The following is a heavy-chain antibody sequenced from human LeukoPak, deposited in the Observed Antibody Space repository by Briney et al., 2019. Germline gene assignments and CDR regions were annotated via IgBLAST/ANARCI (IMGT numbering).Heavy chain of an antibody. Sequence: ASVKVSCKASGYTFSDYGITWVRQAPGQGLEWMGWTNVHNGNINYALKFQGRISMTTDTSTTTAFMELRSLRSDDTAVYYCARGIEGYDVLTGYYPWGQGTLVTVSS. CDR2: TNVHNGNI. V-gene: IGHV1-18*01. D-gene: IGHD3-9*01. J-gene: IGHJ5*02. CDR3: ARGIEGYDVLTGYYP. CDR1: GYTFSDYG.